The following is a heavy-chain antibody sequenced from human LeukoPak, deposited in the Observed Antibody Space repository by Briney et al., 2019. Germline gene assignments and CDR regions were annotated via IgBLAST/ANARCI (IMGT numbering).Heavy chain of an antibody. Sequence: PGRSLGLSCAASGLTFSDYPMHWVRQAPGKGLEWVAVVSYDGRNKYYADSAEGRFTISRDNSKNTLYLQMNSLRDEDTAVYYCARGVECSGSTCYHYFDSWGQGTLVTVSS. V-gene: IGHV3-30*14. CDR1: GLTFSDYP. D-gene: IGHD2-2*01. J-gene: IGHJ4*02. CDR2: VSYDGRNK. CDR3: ARGVECSGSTCYHYFDS.